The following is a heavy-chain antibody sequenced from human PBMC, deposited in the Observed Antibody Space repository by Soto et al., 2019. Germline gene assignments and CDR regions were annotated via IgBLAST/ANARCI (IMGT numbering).Heavy chain of an antibody. Sequence: QAQLVESGGDVVQPGGSLRLSCAASGFTFSSYALHWVRQAPGKGLEWVAVVSSDGYTKYYADSVKDRFTVSKDTYRNTLYLQLSSLGAEDTAVYYCAKHRTTSCYSGCDYWGQGTLFTVSS. D-gene: IGHD2-2*01. CDR1: GFTFSSYA. J-gene: IGHJ4*02. CDR3: AKHRTTSCYSGCDY. CDR2: VSSDGYTK. V-gene: IGHV3-30-3*01.